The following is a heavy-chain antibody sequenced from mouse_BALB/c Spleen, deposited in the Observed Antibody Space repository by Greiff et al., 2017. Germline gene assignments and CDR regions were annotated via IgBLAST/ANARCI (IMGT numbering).Heavy chain of an antibody. J-gene: IGHJ4*01. D-gene: IGHD2-4*01. CDR3: ARQKGLRRGAMDY. CDR2: ISSGGSYT. V-gene: IGHV5-6*01. Sequence: EVKLMESGGDLVKPGGSLKLSCAASGFTFSSYGMSWVRQTPDKRLEWVATISSGGSYTYYPDSVKGRFTISRDNAKNTLYLQMSSLKSEDTAMYYCARQKGLRRGAMDYWGQGTSVTVSS. CDR1: GFTFSSYG.